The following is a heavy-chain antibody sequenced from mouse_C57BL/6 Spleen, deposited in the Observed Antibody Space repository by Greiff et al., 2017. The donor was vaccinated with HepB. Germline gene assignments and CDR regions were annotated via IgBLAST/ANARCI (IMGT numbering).Heavy chain of an antibody. V-gene: IGHV1-69*01. CDR1: GYTFTSYW. CDR2: IDPSDSYT. CDR3: ARSDDYEWFAY. D-gene: IGHD2-4*01. J-gene: IGHJ3*01. Sequence: QVQLQQPGAELVMPGASVKLSCKASGYTFTSYWMHWVKQRPGQGLEWIGEIDPSDSYTNYNQKFKGKSTLTVDKSSSTAYMQLSSLTSEDSAVYYCARSDDYEWFAYWGQGTLVTVSA.